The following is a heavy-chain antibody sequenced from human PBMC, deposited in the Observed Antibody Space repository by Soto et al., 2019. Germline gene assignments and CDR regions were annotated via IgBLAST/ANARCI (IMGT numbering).Heavy chain of an antibody. CDR3: AKGYSYGTYDSIDY. Sequence: PGGSLRLCCAASGFTFSSYAMSWVRQAPGKGLEWVSAISGSGGSTYYADSVKGRFTISRDNSKNTLYLQMNSLRAEDTAVYYCAKGYSYGTYDSIDYWGQGTLVTVSS. V-gene: IGHV3-23*01. D-gene: IGHD5-18*01. J-gene: IGHJ4*02. CDR2: ISGSGGST. CDR1: GFTFSSYA.